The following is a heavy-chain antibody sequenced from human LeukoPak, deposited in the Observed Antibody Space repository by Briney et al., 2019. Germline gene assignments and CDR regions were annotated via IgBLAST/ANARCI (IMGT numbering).Heavy chain of an antibody. Sequence: AGGPLRLSCTASGFTYGDYAMSWFRQAPGKGREGVGFIRSKAYGGTTEYAASVKGRFTISRDDSKSIAYLQMNSLKTEDTAVYYCTRAPYYYGSGSSPHFDYWGQGTLVTVSS. CDR1: GFTYGDYA. CDR2: IRSKAYGGTT. V-gene: IGHV3-49*03. CDR3: TRAPYYYGSGSSPHFDY. J-gene: IGHJ4*02. D-gene: IGHD3-10*01.